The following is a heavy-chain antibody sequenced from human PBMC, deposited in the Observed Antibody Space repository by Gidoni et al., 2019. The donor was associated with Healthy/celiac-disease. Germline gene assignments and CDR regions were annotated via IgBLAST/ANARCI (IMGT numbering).Heavy chain of an antibody. D-gene: IGHD3-22*01. Sequence: QVQLVESGGGVVQPGRSRRLSCAASGFTFSTYGMHWVRQAPGKGLEWVAVISYDGSNKYYADSVKGRLTISRDNSKNTLYLQMNSLRAEDTAVYYCAKNYYDSSGYLAKNYFDYWGQGTLVTVSS. CDR2: ISYDGSNK. CDR1: GFTFSTYG. CDR3: AKNYYDSSGYLAKNYFDY. J-gene: IGHJ4*02. V-gene: IGHV3-30*18.